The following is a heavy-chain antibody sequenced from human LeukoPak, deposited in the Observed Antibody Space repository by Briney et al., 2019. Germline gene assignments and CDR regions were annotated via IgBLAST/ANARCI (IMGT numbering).Heavy chain of an antibody. Sequence: SETLSLTCTVSGGSISSSSYYWGWIRQPPGKGLEWIGSIYYSGSTYYNPSLKSRVTISVDTSKNQFSLKLSSVTAADTAEYYCARAGPLRFVDYWGQGTLVTVSS. CDR1: GGSISSSSYY. CDR3: ARAGPLRFVDY. CDR2: IYYSGST. J-gene: IGHJ4*02. D-gene: IGHD3-3*01. V-gene: IGHV4-39*07.